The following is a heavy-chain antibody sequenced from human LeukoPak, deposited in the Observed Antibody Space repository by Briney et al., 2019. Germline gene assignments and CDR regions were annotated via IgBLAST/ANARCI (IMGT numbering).Heavy chain of an antibody. CDR2: IWYGGSNK. D-gene: IGHD3-22*01. V-gene: IGHV3-30*02. J-gene: IGHJ4*02. CDR1: GFTFSSYG. Sequence: GGSLRLSCAASGFTFSSYGMHWVRQAPGKGLEWVAVIWYGGSNKYYADSVKGRFTISRDNSKNTLYLQMNSLRAEDTAVYYCAKDAQSSYYDSSGSYFDYWGQGTLVTVSS. CDR3: AKDAQSSYYDSSGSYFDY.